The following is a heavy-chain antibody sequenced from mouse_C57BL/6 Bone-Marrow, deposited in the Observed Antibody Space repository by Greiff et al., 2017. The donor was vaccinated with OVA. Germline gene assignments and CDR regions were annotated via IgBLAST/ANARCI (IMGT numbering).Heavy chain of an antibody. CDR2: FDPSDSYT. J-gene: IGHJ4*01. CDR1: GSTFTSYW. D-gene: IGHD2-4*01. Sequence: VQLQQPGAELVMPGASVKLPCKASGSTFTSYWMHWVKQRPGQGLEWIGEFDPSDSYTNYNQKFKGKSTLTVDKSSSTAYMQLSSLTSEDSAVYYCASRGLRRRGYYAMDYWGQGTSVTVSS. V-gene: IGHV1-69*01. CDR3: ASRGLRRRGYYAMDY.